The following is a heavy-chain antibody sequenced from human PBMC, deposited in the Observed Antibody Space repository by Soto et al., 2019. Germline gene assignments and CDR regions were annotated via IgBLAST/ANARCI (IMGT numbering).Heavy chain of an antibody. CDR1: GYPFTTYW. CDR2: IYPPDSDT. D-gene: IGHD3-10*01. Sequence: PGESLKISCQVPGYPFTTYWIGWVRQMPGKGLEWMGKIYPPDSDTRYSPSFQGQVTMSVDKSISTAYLQWSSLKASDTAIYYCSRVHGSQTAFXHWGQGTLVXVSS. J-gene: IGHJ4*02. V-gene: IGHV5-51*01. CDR3: SRVHGSQTAFXH.